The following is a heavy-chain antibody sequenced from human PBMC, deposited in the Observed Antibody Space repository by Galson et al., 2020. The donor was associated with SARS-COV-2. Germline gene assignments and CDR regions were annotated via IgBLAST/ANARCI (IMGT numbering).Heavy chain of an antibody. CDR3: ARDLLMVNPYYYYYGMDV. CDR1: GFTFSSYA. Sequence: GESLKISCAASGFTFSSYAMHWVRQAPGKGLAWVAVISYDGSNKYYADSVKGRFTISRDNSKNTLYLQMNSLRAEDTAVYYCARDLLMVNPYYYYYGMDVWGQGTTVTVSS. D-gene: IGHD2-8*01. J-gene: IGHJ6*02. CDR2: ISYDGSNK. V-gene: IGHV3-30-3*01.